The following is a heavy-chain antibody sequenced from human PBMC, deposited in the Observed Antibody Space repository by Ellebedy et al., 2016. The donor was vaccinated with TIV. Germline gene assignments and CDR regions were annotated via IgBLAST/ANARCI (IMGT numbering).Heavy chain of an antibody. J-gene: IGHJ6*02. V-gene: IGHV3-23*01. Sequence: PGGSLRLSCAASGFSFAYYAMTWVRQAPGKGLEWVSGISGSDDYTKYADSVKGRFTISRDNSKNMLYLQMNSLRAGDTAVYYCAKTLGYCRSGSCYIYGMDVWGQGTTVTVSS. CDR1: GFSFAYYA. CDR2: ISGSDDYT. CDR3: AKTLGYCRSGSCYIYGMDV. D-gene: IGHD2-2*02.